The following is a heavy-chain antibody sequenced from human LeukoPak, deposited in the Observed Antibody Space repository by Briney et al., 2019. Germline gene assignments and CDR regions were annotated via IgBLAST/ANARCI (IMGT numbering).Heavy chain of an antibody. Sequence: ASVKVSCKASGYTFTSYGISWVRQAPGQGREWMGWISAYNGNTNYAQKLQGRVTMTTDTSTSTAYMELRSLRSDDTAVYYCAQNYGGNSQAWFDPWGQGTLVTVSS. CDR1: GYTFTSYG. CDR3: AQNYGGNSQAWFDP. D-gene: IGHD4-23*01. CDR2: ISAYNGNT. J-gene: IGHJ5*02. V-gene: IGHV1-18*01.